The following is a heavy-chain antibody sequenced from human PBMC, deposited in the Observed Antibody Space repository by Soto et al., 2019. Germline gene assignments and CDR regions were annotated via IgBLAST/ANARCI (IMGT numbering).Heavy chain of an antibody. Sequence: PSETLSLTCAVSGGSMSSGGYYWSWIRQHPGKGLEWIGYIYYSGSTYYNPSLKSRVTISVDTSKNQFSLKLSSVTAADTAVYYCARVSWDIVVVTATYYFDYWGQGTLVTVSS. CDR2: IYYSGST. J-gene: IGHJ4*02. CDR1: GGSMSSGGYY. V-gene: IGHV4-31*11. D-gene: IGHD2-21*02. CDR3: ARVSWDIVVVTATYYFDY.